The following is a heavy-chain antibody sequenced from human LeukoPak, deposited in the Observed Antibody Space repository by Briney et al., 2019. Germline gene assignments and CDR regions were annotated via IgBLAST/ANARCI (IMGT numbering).Heavy chain of an antibody. CDR2: TYPGDSDT. Sequence: GESLKISCKGSGYIFTKYWIVWVRQVPGKGLEWMGITYPGDSDTTYSPSFQGHVTISADKSINSVYLQWDSLKASDTAIYYCARHAVQGTSTGTDFWGQGTLVTVSS. D-gene: IGHD1-14*01. CDR1: GYIFTKYW. J-gene: IGHJ4*02. V-gene: IGHV5-51*01. CDR3: ARHAVQGTSTGTDF.